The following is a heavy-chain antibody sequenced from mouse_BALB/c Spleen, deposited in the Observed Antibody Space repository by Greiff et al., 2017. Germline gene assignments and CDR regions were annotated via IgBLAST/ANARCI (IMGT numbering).Heavy chain of an antibody. CDR3: ARWSTMITSPWYFDV. CDR1: GYSITSDYA. CDR2: ISYSGST. J-gene: IGHJ1*01. V-gene: IGHV3-2*02. Sequence: EVQLLQSGPGLVKPSQSLSLTCTVTGYSITSDYAWNWLRQLPGNKLEWMGYISYSGSTSYNPSLKSRISITRDTSKNQFFLQLNSVTTEDTATYYCARWSTMITSPWYFDVWGAGTTVTVSS. D-gene: IGHD2-4*01.